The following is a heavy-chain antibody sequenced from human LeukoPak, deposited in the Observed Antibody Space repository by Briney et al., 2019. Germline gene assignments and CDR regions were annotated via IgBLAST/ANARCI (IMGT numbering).Heavy chain of an antibody. CDR1: GGSISSYY. D-gene: IGHD5/OR15-5a*01. Sequence: SETLSLTCTVSGGSISSYYRSWIRQPPGKGLEWIGYIYYSGSTNYNPSLKSRVTISVDTSKNQFSLKLSSVTAADTAVYYCARARGSVDAFDYWGQGTLVTVSS. J-gene: IGHJ4*02. V-gene: IGHV4-59*01. CDR2: IYYSGST. CDR3: ARARGSVDAFDY.